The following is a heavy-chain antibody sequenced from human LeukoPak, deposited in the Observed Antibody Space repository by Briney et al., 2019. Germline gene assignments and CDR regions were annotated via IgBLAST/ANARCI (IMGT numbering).Heavy chain of an antibody. Sequence: SGGSLRLFCVASGYVLRTFAVSWVRQARGKGLEWVSSIFGNCDKTYYADSVKGRFTVSSDYYKNTLFLQMHSLRAEDTAVYYCAKTLAYCGADCDRDWGQGTLVTVSS. CDR1: GYVLRTFA. D-gene: IGHD2-21*02. V-gene: IGHV3-23*01. CDR2: IFGNCDKT. CDR3: AKTLAYCGADCDRD. J-gene: IGHJ4*02.